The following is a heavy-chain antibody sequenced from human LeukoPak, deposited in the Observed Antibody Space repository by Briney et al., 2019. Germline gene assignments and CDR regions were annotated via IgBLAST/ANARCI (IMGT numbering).Heavy chain of an antibody. Sequence: SETLTLTYTVSGGSMNNNNYFWDWDWIRQPPGKGLEWIGSISHSGTTLFNPSLMSRVTISKDTSKNQFSLKVTSVTAADTAVYFCARERPMTTGSYFDLWGQGFLVTVSS. CDR2: ISHSGTT. CDR3: ARERPMTTGSYFDL. J-gene: IGHJ4*02. CDR1: GGSMNNNNYFWD. D-gene: IGHD4-11*01. V-gene: IGHV4-39*07.